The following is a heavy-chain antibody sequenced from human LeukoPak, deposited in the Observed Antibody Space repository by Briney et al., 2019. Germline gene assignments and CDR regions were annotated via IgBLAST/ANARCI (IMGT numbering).Heavy chain of an antibody. CDR2: ISYDGSNK. D-gene: IGHD6-19*01. CDR1: GFTFSSYA. Sequence: PGGSLRLSCAASGFTFSSYAMHWVRQAPGKGLEWVAVISYDGSNKYYADSVKGRFTISRDNSKNTLYLQMNSLRAEDTAVYYCAKPWSVAVAGYYFDYWGQGTLVTVSS. CDR3: AKPWSVAVAGYYFDY. J-gene: IGHJ4*02. V-gene: IGHV3-30*04.